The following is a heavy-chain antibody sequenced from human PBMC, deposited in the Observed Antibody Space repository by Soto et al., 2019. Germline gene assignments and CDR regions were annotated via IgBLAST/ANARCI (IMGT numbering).Heavy chain of an antibody. Sequence: GASVKVSCKASGGSFSSLVISWLRQAPGQGPEWMGGINPMLGVANFAQKFQDRVTITADESTTTAYMELSSLRSEDTAVYYCARGPAQFDPWGPGTLLTVSS. D-gene: IGHD2-2*01. CDR3: ARGPAQFDP. CDR1: GGSFSSLV. CDR2: INPMLGVA. J-gene: IGHJ5*02. V-gene: IGHV1-69*10.